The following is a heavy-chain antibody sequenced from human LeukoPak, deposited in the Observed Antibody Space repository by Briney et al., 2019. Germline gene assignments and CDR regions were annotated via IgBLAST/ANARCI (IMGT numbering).Heavy chain of an antibody. V-gene: IGHV3-23*01. D-gene: IGHD2/OR15-2a*01. CDR1: GFTFSNYA. Sequence: GGSLRLSCAASGFTFSNYAMNWVRQAPGKGLEWVSAISGSGAATFNADSVKGRFTISRDNAKNSLYLQMNSLRDEDTAVYYCARGTFYTAHFDYWGQGTLVTVSS. J-gene: IGHJ4*02. CDR2: ISGSGAAT. CDR3: ARGTFYTAHFDY.